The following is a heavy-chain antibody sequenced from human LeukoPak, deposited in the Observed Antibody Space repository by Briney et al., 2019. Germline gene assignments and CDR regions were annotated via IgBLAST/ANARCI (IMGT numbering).Heavy chain of an antibody. CDR1: GYTFTSYD. J-gene: IGHJ4*02. Sequence: ASVKVSCKASGYTFTSYDIKWVRQATGQGLEWMGWMNPNSGNTGYAQKFQGRVTMTRNTSISTAYMELSSLRSEDTAVYYCARGLLWFGDPIDYWGQGTLVTVSS. CDR2: MNPNSGNT. CDR3: ARGLLWFGDPIDY. D-gene: IGHD3-10*01. V-gene: IGHV1-8*01.